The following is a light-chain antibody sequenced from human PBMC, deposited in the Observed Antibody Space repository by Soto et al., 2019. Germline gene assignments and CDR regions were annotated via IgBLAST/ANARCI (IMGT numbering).Light chain of an antibody. CDR3: CSYVNSDTLV. CDR1: SSDVGSYNL. V-gene: IGLV2-23*02. CDR2: EVS. Sequence: QAVVTQPASVSGSPGQSITISCTGTSSDVGSYNLVSWYQQHPGKAPELMIYEVSKRPSGTSNRFSGSKSGNMASLTISGLQAEDEADYYCCSYVNSDTLVFGGGTKLTVL. J-gene: IGLJ3*02.